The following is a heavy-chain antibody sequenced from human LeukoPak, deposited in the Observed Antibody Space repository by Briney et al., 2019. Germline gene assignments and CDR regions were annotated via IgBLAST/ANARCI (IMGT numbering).Heavy chain of an antibody. V-gene: IGHV3-7*01. CDR3: AKLIRDVTIYDF. D-gene: IGHD3/OR15-3a*01. J-gene: IGHJ2*01. CDR2: INQDESRK. Sequence: GGSLRLSCAASGFTFSRFWMSWVRQAPGKGLEWVASINQDESRKHYSDSVGGRFTISRDNTRNSLFLQMNSLRVDDTAFYYCAKLIRDVTIYDFWGRGALVTVSS. CDR1: GFTFSRFW.